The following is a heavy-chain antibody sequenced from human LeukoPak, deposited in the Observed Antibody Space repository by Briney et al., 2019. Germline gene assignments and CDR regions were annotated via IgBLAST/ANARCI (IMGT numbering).Heavy chain of an antibody. Sequence: ASVKVSCEASGYTFTSYGISWVRQAPGQGLEWMGWISAYNGNTNYAQKLQGRVTMTTDTSTSTAYMELRSLRSDDTAVYYCARGRYYGSGSKRFDYWGQGTLVTVSS. V-gene: IGHV1-18*01. D-gene: IGHD3-10*01. J-gene: IGHJ4*02. CDR3: ARGRYYGSGSKRFDY. CDR2: ISAYNGNT. CDR1: GYTFTSYG.